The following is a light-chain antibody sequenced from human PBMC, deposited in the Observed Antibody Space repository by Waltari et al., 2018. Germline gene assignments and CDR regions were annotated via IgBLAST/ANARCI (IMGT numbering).Light chain of an antibody. J-gene: IGLJ3*02. Sequence: QSALTQPRSVSGSPGQSVTISCTGTSSDVGSYNYVSWFQKHPGKAPKLRIYDVTKRPSGVPDRFSGSKSGITASLTISGLQADDEADYYCCSYAGSYTLGVFGGGTKLTVL. V-gene: IGLV2-11*01. CDR1: SSDVGSYNY. CDR3: CSYAGSYTLGV. CDR2: DVT.